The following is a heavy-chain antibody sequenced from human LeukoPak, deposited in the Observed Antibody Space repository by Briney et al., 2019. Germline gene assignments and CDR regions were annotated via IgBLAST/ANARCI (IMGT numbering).Heavy chain of an antibody. CDR2: IGTAGDT. CDR1: GFTFSSYD. J-gene: IGHJ6*02. Sequence: GGSLRLACAASGFTFSSYDMHWVRHATGKGLEWVSAIGTAGDTYYSGSVKGRFTSSIENAKRSMYLQMNSLRAGDTAVYYCVRVEAAAGPHGMDVWGQGTTVTVS. CDR3: VRVEAAAGPHGMDV. D-gene: IGHD6-13*01. V-gene: IGHV3-13*04.